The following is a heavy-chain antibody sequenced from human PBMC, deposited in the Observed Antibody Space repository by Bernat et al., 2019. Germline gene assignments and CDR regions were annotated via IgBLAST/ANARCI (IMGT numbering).Heavy chain of an antibody. D-gene: IGHD2-2*01. CDR1: GGSISSSSYY. J-gene: IGHJ5*02. Sequence: QLQLQESGPGLVKPSETLSLTCTVSGGSISSSSYYWGWIRQPPGKGLEWIGSIYYSGSTYYNPSLKSRVTISVDTSKNQFSLKLSSVTAADTAVYYCARQFRGVPAPFEPESNWFDPWGQGTLVTVSS. CDR2: IYYSGST. CDR3: ARQFRGVPAPFEPESNWFDP. V-gene: IGHV4-39*01.